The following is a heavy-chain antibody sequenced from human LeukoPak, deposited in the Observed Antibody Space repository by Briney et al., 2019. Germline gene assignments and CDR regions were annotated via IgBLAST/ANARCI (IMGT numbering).Heavy chain of an antibody. D-gene: IGHD6-6*01. CDR3: ARDRGIVARTDAFDS. CDR2: MNPNTGNA. J-gene: IGHJ3*02. Sequence: ASVTVSCKASGYTFTNFDINWVRQAPAHGLEWMGWMNPNTGNAGYAQKFQDRVTITWDASISTAYMDLSSLRSDDTAVYYCARDRGIVARTDAFDSWGQGTMVTVSS. V-gene: IGHV1-8*03. CDR1: GYTFTNFD.